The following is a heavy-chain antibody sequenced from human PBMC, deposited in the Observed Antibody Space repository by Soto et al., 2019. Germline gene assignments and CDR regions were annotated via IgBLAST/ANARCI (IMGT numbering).Heavy chain of an antibody. CDR2: INHSGST. V-gene: IGHV4-34*01. Sequence: PSETLSLTCAVYGGSFSGYYWSWIRQPPVKGLERIGEINHSGSTNYNPSLKSRVTISVDTSKNQFSLKLSSVTAADTAVYYCARTYYDFWSGYSYYYYGMDVWGQGTTVTVSS. CDR1: GGSFSGYY. D-gene: IGHD3-3*01. J-gene: IGHJ6*02. CDR3: ARTYYDFWSGYSYYYYGMDV.